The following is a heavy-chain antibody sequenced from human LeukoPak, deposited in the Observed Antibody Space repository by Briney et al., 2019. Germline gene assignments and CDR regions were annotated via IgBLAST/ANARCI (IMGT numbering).Heavy chain of an antibody. Sequence: PSETLSLTCTVSGGPISSSSYYWGWIRQPPGKGLEWIGSIYYSGSTYYNPSLKSRVTTSVDTSKNQFSLKLSSVTAADTAVYYCARVEIVGATVDFDYWGQGTLVTVSS. V-gene: IGHV4-39*07. CDR3: ARVEIVGATVDFDY. CDR1: GGPISSSSYY. CDR2: IYYSGST. J-gene: IGHJ4*02. D-gene: IGHD1-26*01.